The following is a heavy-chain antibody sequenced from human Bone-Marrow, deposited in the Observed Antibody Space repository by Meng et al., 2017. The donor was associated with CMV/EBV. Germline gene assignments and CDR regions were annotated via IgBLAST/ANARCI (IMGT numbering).Heavy chain of an antibody. V-gene: IGHV3-7*01. CDR2: IKYHGTEK. Sequence: ETLSLTCSPSGLHYSRYWMSWVRQAPGKGLEWVANIKYHGTEKYYVDSVKGRFTISRDNAENSLFLQMNSLRAEDTAVYYCARNLYSSSQKSANYYYYYGMDVWGQGTTVTVSS. J-gene: IGHJ6*02. D-gene: IGHD6-6*01. CDR1: GLHYSRYW. CDR3: ARNLYSSSQKSANYYYYYGMDV.